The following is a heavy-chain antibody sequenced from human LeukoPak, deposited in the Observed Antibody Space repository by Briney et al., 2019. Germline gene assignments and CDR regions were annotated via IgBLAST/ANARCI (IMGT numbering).Heavy chain of an antibody. D-gene: IGHD1-1*01. Sequence: SETLSLTCTVSGGSISPYYWSWIRQPPGKGLEWIGYIFYSGTTNYNPSLKSRVTISVDTSKNQFSLKLSSVTAADMAVYYCARAVRTWNYYSDYWGQGTLVTVSS. CDR1: GGSISPYY. CDR2: IFYSGTT. CDR3: ARAVRTWNYYSDY. V-gene: IGHV4-59*01. J-gene: IGHJ4*02.